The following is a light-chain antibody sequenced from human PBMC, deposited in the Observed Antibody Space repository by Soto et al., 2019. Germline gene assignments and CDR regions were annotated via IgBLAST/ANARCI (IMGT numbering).Light chain of an antibody. Sequence: HSVSSLSAKEGDRVTITSRASQSISSYLNWYQHRPGKAPKLLIYGASTLQSGVPSRFSGSESGTDFTLTITSLQPEDCATYYCQQTYATPITSAQ. J-gene: IGKJ5*01. V-gene: IGKV1-39*01. CDR1: QSISSY. CDR3: QQTYATPIT. CDR2: GAS.